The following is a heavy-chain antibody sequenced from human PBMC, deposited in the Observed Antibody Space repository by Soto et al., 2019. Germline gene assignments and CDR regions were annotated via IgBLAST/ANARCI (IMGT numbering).Heavy chain of an antibody. J-gene: IGHJ4*02. CDR1: GGSFRGYF. CDR2: INDSGNT. D-gene: IGHD3-9*01. Sequence: SETLSLTCAVSGGSFRGYFWSWIRQSPDKGLEWIGEINDSGNTYYNPSFKSRLTISVDTSRSLTAGDTAVYYCAKTETFNGYYNAFDYWGQGTRVTVSS. V-gene: IGHV4-34*10. CDR3: AKTETFNGYYNAFDY.